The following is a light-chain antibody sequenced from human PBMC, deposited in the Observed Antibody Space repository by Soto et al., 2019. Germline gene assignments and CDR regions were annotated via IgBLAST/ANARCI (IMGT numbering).Light chain of an antibody. Sequence: EIVLTQSPGTLSSSPGERATLSCRASQSVSSSYLAWYQQRPGQAPRLLIYGASSRATGIPEWFSGSGSGTDFTLTISRLEPEDFAVYYCQQYGSSLFTFGGGTKVEIK. CDR2: GAS. J-gene: IGKJ4*01. CDR1: QSVSSSY. V-gene: IGKV3-20*01. CDR3: QQYGSSLFT.